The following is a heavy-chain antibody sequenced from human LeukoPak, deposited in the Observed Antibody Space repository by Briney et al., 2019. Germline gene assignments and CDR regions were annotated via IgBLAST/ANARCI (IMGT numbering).Heavy chain of an antibody. D-gene: IGHD6-19*01. CDR3: ARDVWTGVAVSDY. Sequence: GGSLRLSCVLSGFPFSSYWMTWVRQAPGKVLEWLANIKEDGSIQYYLDSVRGRFTISRDNAKTSVYLQLNSLRADDTAVYYCARDVWTGVAVSDYWGQGTLVTVSS. V-gene: IGHV3-7*03. CDR2: IKEDGSIQ. CDR1: GFPFSSYW. J-gene: IGHJ4*02.